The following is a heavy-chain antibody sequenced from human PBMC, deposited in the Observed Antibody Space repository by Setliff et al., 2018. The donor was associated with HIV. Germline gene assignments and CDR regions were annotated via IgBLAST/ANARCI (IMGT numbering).Heavy chain of an antibody. CDR2: MYTSGST. CDR3: ARAINKSFYI. Sequence: PSETLSLTCTVSGGSISSYYWSWIRQPPGKGLEWIGHMYTSGSTTYNPSLKSRVTLSVDTSRNQFSLKLSSVTAADTAVYYCARAINKSFYIWGQGTMGTVS. V-gene: IGHV4-4*08. J-gene: IGHJ3*02. CDR1: GGSISSYY.